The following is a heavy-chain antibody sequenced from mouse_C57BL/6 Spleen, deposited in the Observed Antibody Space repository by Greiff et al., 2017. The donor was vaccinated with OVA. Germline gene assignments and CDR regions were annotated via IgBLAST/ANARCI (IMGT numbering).Heavy chain of an antibody. CDR1: GFTFSGYA. V-gene: IGHV5-9-1*02. D-gene: IGHD1-1*01. Sequence: EVMLMESGEGLVKPGGSLKLSCAASGFTFSGYAMSWVRQTPEKRLEWVAYISSGGDYIYYADTVKGRFTISRDNARNTLYLQMSSLKSEDTAMYYCTRENYGGDYWGQGTTLTVSS. CDR2: ISSGGDYI. CDR3: TRENYGGDY. J-gene: IGHJ2*01.